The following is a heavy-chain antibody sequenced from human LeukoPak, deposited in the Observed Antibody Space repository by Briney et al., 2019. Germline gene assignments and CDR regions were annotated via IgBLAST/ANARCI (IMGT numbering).Heavy chain of an antibody. D-gene: IGHD1-14*01. V-gene: IGHV4-59*01. J-gene: IGHJ4*02. CDR1: GDSISSYY. CDR2: IYYSGST. CDR3: ARGPRVGTGFFDY. Sequence: PSETLSLTCTVSGDSISSYYWSWIRQPPGKGLEWIGYIYYSGSTNYNPSLKSRVTISVDTSKNQFSLKLRPVTAADTAVYYCARGPRVGTGFFDYWGQGTLVTVSS.